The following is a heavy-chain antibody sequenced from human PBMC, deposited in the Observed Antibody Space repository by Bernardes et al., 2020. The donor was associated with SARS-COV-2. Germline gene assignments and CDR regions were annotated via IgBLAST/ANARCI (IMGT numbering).Heavy chain of an antibody. D-gene: IGHD1-26*01. Sequence: VGSLRLSCEASGFTFSDHWMHWVRQAPGKGLVWVSRINTDGTTTNYADSVKGRFTISRDNAKNTLYLQMTSLRAEDTAVYYCARGGSYFACPHEYWGQGALVTVSS. J-gene: IGHJ4*02. CDR3: ARGGSYFACPHEY. CDR1: GFTFSDHW. V-gene: IGHV3-74*01. CDR2: INTDGTTT.